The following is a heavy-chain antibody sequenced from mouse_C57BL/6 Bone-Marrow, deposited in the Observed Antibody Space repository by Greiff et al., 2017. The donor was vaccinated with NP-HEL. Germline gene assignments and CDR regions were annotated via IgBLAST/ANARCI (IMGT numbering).Heavy chain of an antibody. CDR2: IDPNSGGT. CDR3: ARGPYYGSSYEFAY. J-gene: IGHJ3*01. CDR1: GYTFTSYW. V-gene: IGHV1-72*01. Sequence: VQLQQSGAELVKPGASVKLSCKASGYTFTSYWMHWVKQRPGRGLEWIGRIDPNSGGTKYNEKFKSKATLTVDKPSSTAYMRLSSLTSEDSAVYYCARGPYYGSSYEFAYWGQGTLVTVSA. D-gene: IGHD1-1*01.